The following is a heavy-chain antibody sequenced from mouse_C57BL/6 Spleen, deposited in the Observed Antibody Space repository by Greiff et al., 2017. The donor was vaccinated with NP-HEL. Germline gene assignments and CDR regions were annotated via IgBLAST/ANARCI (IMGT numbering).Heavy chain of an antibody. V-gene: IGHV1-15*01. Sequence: VQLQQSGAELVRPGASVTLSCKASGYTFTDYEMHWVKQTPVHGLEWIGAIDPETGGTAYNQKFKGKAILTADKSSSTAYMELRSLTSEDSAVYYCTRGYINWAWFAYWGQGTLVTVSA. CDR3: TRGYINWAWFAY. J-gene: IGHJ3*01. CDR2: IDPETGGT. D-gene: IGHD2-5*01. CDR1: GYTFTDYE.